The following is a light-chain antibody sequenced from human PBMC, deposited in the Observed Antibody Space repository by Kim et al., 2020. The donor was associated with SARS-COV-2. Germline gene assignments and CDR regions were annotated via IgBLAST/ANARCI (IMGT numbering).Light chain of an antibody. CDR2: DAS. CDR1: QSVSSY. V-gene: IGKV3-11*01. CDR3: QQRSNWPLT. Sequence: PGERATLSCRTSQSVSSYLAWYQQKPGQAPRLLIYDASKRATGIPARFSGSGSGTDFTLTISSLEPEDFAVYYCQQRSNWPLTFCGGTKVDI. J-gene: IGKJ4*01.